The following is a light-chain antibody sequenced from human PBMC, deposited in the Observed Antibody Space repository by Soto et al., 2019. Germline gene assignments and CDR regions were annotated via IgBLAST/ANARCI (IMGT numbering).Light chain of an antibody. Sequence: EFVLTQSPGKLSLSPGERATLSCRASQSISSSFLAWYQQKPGQAPRLLIYGASSRGTGIPDRFSGSGSGTDFTLTISRLEPEDFAVYYCQQRGNSPWTFGQGTKVEIK. CDR1: QSISSSF. CDR2: GAS. V-gene: IGKV3-20*01. J-gene: IGKJ1*01. CDR3: QQRGNSPWT.